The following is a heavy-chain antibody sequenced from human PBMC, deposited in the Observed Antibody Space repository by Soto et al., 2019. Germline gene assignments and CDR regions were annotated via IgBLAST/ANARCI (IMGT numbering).Heavy chain of an antibody. Sequence: GGSLRLSCAASGFTFSNYAIHWVRQAPGKGLEWVAVLSYDANNKHYADSVKGRFTIPRDNSKNTLYLQMNSLRPEDTAVYYCARGPFGDAAMVTNYFDYWGQGTLVTVS. J-gene: IGHJ4*02. CDR3: ARGPFGDAAMVTNYFDY. CDR2: LSYDANNK. V-gene: IGHV3-30-3*01. CDR1: GFTFSNYA. D-gene: IGHD5-18*01.